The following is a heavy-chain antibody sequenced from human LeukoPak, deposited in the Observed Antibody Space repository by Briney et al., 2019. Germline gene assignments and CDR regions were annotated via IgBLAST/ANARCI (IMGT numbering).Heavy chain of an antibody. CDR1: GFTFSSYA. D-gene: IGHD2-2*01. CDR3: ARETPIVVVPAADNAFDI. CDR2: ISYDGSNK. J-gene: IGHJ3*02. Sequence: GGSLRLSCAASGFTFSSYAMHWVRQAPGKGLEWVAVISYDGSNKYYADSVKGRFTISRDNSKNTLYLQMNSLRAEDTAVYYCARETPIVVVPAADNAFDIWGQGTMVTVST. V-gene: IGHV3-30-3*01.